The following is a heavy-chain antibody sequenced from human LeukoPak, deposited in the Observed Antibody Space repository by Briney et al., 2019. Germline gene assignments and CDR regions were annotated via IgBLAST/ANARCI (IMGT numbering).Heavy chain of an antibody. CDR1: GFTFSSYW. CDR3: ARDQGFYGPPSPFDY. V-gene: IGHV3-7*01. Sequence: GGSLRLSCAASGFTFSSYWMSWVRQAPGKGLEWVANIKQDGSEKYYVDSVKGRFTISRDNAKNSLYLRMNSLRAEDTAVYYCARDQGFYGPPSPFDYWGQGTLVTVSS. CDR2: IKQDGSEK. J-gene: IGHJ4*02. D-gene: IGHD4-17*01.